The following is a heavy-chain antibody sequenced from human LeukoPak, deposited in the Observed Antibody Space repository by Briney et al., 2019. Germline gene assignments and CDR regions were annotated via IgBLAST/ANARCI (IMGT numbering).Heavy chain of an antibody. J-gene: IGHJ4*02. D-gene: IGHD4-17*01. V-gene: IGHV3-23*01. CDR2: ISGSNDNT. Sequence: PGGSLRLSCAASGFTFSSYAMSWVRQAPGKGLEWVSSISGSNDNTYYADSVKDRFTISRDNPKNTLSPQMNSLRAEDTAVYYCAKGRGTTVTSAANYWGQGTLVTVSS. CDR1: GFTFSSYA. CDR3: AKGRGTTVTSAANY.